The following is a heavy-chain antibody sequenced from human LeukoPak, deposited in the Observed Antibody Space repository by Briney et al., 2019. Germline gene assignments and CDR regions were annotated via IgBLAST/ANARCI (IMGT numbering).Heavy chain of an antibody. CDR1: GGSFSGYY. V-gene: IGHV4-34*01. CDR3: ARVKRKYQVLKPLHETPSHYFDY. J-gene: IGHJ4*02. Sequence: SETLSLTCAVYGGSFSGYYWSWIRQPPGKGLEWIGEINHSGSTNYNPSLKSRVTISVDTSKNQFSLKLSSVTAADTAVYYCARVKRKYQVLKPLHETPSHYFDYWGQGTPVTVSS. D-gene: IGHD2-2*01. CDR2: INHSGST.